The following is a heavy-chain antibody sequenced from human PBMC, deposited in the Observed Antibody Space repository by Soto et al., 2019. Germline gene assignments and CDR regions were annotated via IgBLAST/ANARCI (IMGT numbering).Heavy chain of an antibody. J-gene: IGHJ4*02. Sequence: QVQLVQSGAEVKKPGASVKVSCKASGYTFTSYAMHWVRQAPGQRLEWMGWINAGNGNTKYSQKFQGRVTITRDTSGSTANLGRGSLRSEDTVVYYCASGVAVAGPFAYWGKGTLVTVSS. V-gene: IGHV1-3*01. CDR1: GYTFTSYA. CDR2: INAGNGNT. CDR3: ASGVAVAGPFAY. D-gene: IGHD6-19*01.